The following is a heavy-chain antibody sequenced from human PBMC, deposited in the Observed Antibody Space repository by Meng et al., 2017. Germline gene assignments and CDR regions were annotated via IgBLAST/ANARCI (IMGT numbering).Heavy chain of an antibody. J-gene: IGHJ5*02. CDR1: GGSISSYY. CDR2: ISYDGSNK. CDR3: ARDHGAGDYDWFDP. Sequence: GGSLRLSCTVSGGSISSYYWSWIRQPAGKGLEWVAVISYDGSNKYYADSVKGRFTISRDNSKNTLYLQMNSLRAEDTAVYYCARDHGAGDYDWFDPWGQGTLVTVSS. V-gene: IGHV3-30*03. D-gene: IGHD4-17*01.